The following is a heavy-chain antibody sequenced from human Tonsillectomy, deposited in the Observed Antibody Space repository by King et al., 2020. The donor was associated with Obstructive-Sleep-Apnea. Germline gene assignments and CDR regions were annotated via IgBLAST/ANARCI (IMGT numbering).Heavy chain of an antibody. Sequence: DVQLVESGGGLVQPGRSLRLSCAASGFTFDDYAMHWVRQAPGKGLEWVSGISWNSGSIGYADSVKGRFTISSDNAKNSLYLQMNMLRAEDAALYYCAKSPSSGLPTKLGYWGQGTLVTVSS. CDR2: ISWNSGSI. J-gene: IGHJ4*02. CDR1: GFTFDDYA. CDR3: AKSPSSGLPTKLGY. V-gene: IGHV3-9*01. D-gene: IGHD3-22*01.